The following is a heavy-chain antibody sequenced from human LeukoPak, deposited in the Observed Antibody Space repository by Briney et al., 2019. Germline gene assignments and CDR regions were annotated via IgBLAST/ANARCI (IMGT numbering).Heavy chain of an antibody. CDR2: IWYDGSSK. Sequence: GGSLTLSCAASGFSFSAYGVHWVRQAPGKGLEWVGVIWYDGSSKDYAGSVKGRFTLSRDNSKNTLYLQMNSLTVEDTAVYYCARSQSSSLIDYWGQGTLVTVSS. V-gene: IGHV3-33*01. D-gene: IGHD6-13*01. J-gene: IGHJ4*02. CDR1: GFSFSAYG. CDR3: ARSQSSSLIDY.